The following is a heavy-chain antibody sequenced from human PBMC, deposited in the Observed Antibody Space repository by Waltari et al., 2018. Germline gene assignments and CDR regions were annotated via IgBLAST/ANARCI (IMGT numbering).Heavy chain of an antibody. Sequence: GWIRQPRGKGLEWTGTISYSGATYYNPSLRSQVTISLDTSKNQFSLKLNAVTAANTAVYYCATYVGASVGTAAFDVWGQGTMVTASS. CDR2: ISYSGAT. V-gene: IGHV4-39*01. D-gene: IGHD3-10*02. CDR3: ATYVGASVGTAAFDV. J-gene: IGHJ3*01.